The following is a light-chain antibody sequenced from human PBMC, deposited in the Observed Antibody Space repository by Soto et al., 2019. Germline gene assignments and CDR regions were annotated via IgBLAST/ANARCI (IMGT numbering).Light chain of an antibody. CDR3: QQYNKWPHT. CDR1: QSFSSD. Sequence: EIVMTQSPATLSVSPGERATLSCRASQSFSSDLAWYQHKPGQAPRLLIYSTSTRATGVPDRFSGSGSGTEFTLTISSLQSEDFAVYYCQQYNKWPHTFGGGTKVETK. CDR2: STS. J-gene: IGKJ4*01. V-gene: IGKV3-15*01.